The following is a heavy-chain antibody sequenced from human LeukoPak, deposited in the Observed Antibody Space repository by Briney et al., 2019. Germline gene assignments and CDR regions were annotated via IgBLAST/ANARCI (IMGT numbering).Heavy chain of an antibody. J-gene: IGHJ4*02. V-gene: IGHV4-34*01. Sequence: SETLSLTCAVYGGSFSGYYWSWIRQPPGKGLEWIGEINHSGSTNYNPSLKSRVTISVDTSKNQFSLKLSSVTAADTAVYYCARERYSGNYLRNWGQGTLVTVSS. D-gene: IGHD1-26*01. CDR2: INHSGST. CDR3: ARERYSGNYLRN. CDR1: GGSFSGYY.